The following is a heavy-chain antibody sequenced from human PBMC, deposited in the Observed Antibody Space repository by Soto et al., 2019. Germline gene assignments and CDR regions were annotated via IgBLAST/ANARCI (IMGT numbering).Heavy chain of an antibody. Sequence: SETLSLTCAVSGGSISSGGYSWNWIRQAPGKGLEWIGYIYHSGNTYYNPSLKSRVTISVDTSKNQFSLKLSSVTAADTAVYYCARAPRGNYGYPSYFDYWGQGTLVTVSS. CDR3: ARAPRGNYGYPSYFDY. D-gene: IGHD3-10*01. V-gene: IGHV4-30-2*01. J-gene: IGHJ4*02. CDR1: GGSISSGGYS. CDR2: IYHSGNT.